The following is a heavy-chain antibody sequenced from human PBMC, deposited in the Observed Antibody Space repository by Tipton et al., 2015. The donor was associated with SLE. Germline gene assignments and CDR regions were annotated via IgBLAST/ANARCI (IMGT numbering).Heavy chain of an antibody. CDR1: GGSISSGDYY. J-gene: IGHJ3*01. CDR3: ATSWSTGSLAFDF. D-gene: IGHD2-2*01. CDR2: IYTSGST. Sequence: LRLSCTVSGGSISSGDYYWSWIRQPAGTGPEWIGYIYTSGSTSYNPSLKSRVTMSVDRSNNQFSLTLNSVTAADTAVYYCATSWSTGSLAFDFWGQGTVVTVSS. V-gene: IGHV4-61*09.